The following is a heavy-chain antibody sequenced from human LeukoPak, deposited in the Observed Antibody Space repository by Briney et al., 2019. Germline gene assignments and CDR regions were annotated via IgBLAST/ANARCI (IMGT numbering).Heavy chain of an antibody. V-gene: IGHV4-59*01. Sequence: SETLSLTCTVSGGFISNYYWSWIRQPPGKGLEWIGYIYYSGNTNYNPSLKSRVTISVDTSKNQFSLKLSSVTAADTAVYYCARENYSSGWYGIIDYWGQGTLVTVSS. CDR2: IYYSGNT. CDR3: ARENYSSGWYGIIDY. CDR1: GGFISNYY. D-gene: IGHD6-19*01. J-gene: IGHJ4*02.